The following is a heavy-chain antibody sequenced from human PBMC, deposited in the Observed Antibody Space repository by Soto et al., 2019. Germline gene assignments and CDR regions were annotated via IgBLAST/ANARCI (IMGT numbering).Heavy chain of an antibody. Sequence: EASVKVSCKASGYTFTSYGISWVRQAPGQGLEWMGWISAYNGETIYAQKFQGRVTMTEDTSTDTAYMELSRLRSEDTAVYYCATVEAINLGDYWGQGTLVTVSS. D-gene: IGHD7-27*01. CDR3: ATVEAINLGDY. J-gene: IGHJ4*02. V-gene: IGHV1-18*01. CDR1: GYTFTSYG. CDR2: ISAYNGET.